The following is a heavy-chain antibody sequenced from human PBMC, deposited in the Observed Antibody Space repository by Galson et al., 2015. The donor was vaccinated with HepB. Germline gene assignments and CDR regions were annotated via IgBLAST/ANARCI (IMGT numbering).Heavy chain of an antibody. CDR2: ISYDGSNK. CDR1: GFTFSRYG. Sequence: SLRLSCAASGFTFSRYGMHWVRQAPGKGLEWVAVISYDGSNKYYADSVKGRFTISRDNPKNTLYLQMNSLRAEDTAVYYCAKGLCCSSTSCYYYYYYGMDVWGQGTTVTVSS. CDR3: AKGLCCSSTSCYYYYYYGMDV. J-gene: IGHJ6*02. D-gene: IGHD2-2*01. V-gene: IGHV3-30*18.